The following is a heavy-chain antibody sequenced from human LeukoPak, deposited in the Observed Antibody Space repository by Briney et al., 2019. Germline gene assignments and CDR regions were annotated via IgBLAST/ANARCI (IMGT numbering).Heavy chain of an antibody. CDR3: ARDQAVTAPTFDS. D-gene: IGHD2-21*02. CDR1: GFTVSSNC. J-gene: IGHJ4*02. CDR2: ISGNSAYI. V-gene: IGHV3-21*01. Sequence: GGSLRLSCAASGFTVSSNCMSWVRQAPGKGLEWVSSISGNSAYISYADSVKGRFTISRDNAKNSLYLQMNSLRAEDTAVYYCARDQAVTAPTFDSWGQGTLVTVSS.